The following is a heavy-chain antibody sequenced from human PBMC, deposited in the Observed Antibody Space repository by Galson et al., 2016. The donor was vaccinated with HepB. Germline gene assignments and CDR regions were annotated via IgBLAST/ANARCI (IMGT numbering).Heavy chain of an antibody. CDR2: MSDSDDI. CDR3: AKDKRGHSSAWYWYFDY. D-gene: IGHD6-13*01. J-gene: IGHJ4*02. V-gene: IGHV3-23*01. CDR1: GFAFSGYA. Sequence: SLRLSCAASGFAFSGYAMAWVRQAPGKGLEWVSGMSDSDDIYYAPTVKGRCTISRDNSKNTVYLQLTSLRAKDTAVYYCAKDKRGHSSAWYWYFDYWGPGTLVRVSS.